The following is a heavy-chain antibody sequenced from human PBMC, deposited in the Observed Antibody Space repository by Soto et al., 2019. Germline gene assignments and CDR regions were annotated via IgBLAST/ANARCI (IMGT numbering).Heavy chain of an antibody. CDR1: GYSFTSYW. J-gene: IGHJ6*02. CDR2: IDPSDSYT. V-gene: IGHV5-10-1*01. D-gene: IGHD5-18*01. CDR3: ARTIGYSYGYDYYYGMDA. Sequence: PGESLKISCKGSGYSFTSYWISWVRQMPGKGLEWMGRIDPSDSYTNYSPSFQGHVTISADKSISTAYLQWSSLKASDTAMYYCARTIGYSYGYDYYYGMDAWGQGTTVTVS.